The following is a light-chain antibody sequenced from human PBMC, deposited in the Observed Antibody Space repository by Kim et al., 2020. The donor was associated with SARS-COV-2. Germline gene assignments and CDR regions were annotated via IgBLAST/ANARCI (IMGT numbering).Light chain of an antibody. Sequence: VPPGPTAMNTFSWDNLGEKDVCWVQKKPGQSPGTVIYQDRKPPSGIPERFSGSNSGNTATLTISGTQALDEADYYCQAWDSSTAVFGGGTQLTVL. CDR2: QDR. CDR1: NLGEKD. J-gene: IGLJ3*02. CDR3: QAWDSSTAV. V-gene: IGLV3-1*01.